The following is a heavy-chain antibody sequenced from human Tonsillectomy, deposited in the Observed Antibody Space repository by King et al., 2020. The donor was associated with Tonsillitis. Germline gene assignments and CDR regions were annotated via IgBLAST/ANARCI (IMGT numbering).Heavy chain of an antibody. D-gene: IGHD6-13*01. CDR1: GFTFDDYA. CDR2: ISGDGGST. CDR3: AKDIVYSSSWYRNGAGGADY. Sequence: VQLVESGGGVVQPGGSLRLSCAASGFTFDDYAMHWVRQAPGKGLEWVSLISGDGGSTYYADSVKGRFTISRDNSKNSLYLQMNSLRTEDTALYYCAKDIVYSSSWYRNGAGGADYWGQGTLVTVSS. V-gene: IGHV3-43*02. J-gene: IGHJ4*02.